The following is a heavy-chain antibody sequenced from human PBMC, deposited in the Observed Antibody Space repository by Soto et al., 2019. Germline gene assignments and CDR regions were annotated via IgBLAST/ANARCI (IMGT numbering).Heavy chain of an antibody. J-gene: IGHJ4*02. CDR2: INHSGST. D-gene: IGHD3-10*01. Sequence: SETLSLTCAVYGGSFSGYYWSWIRQPPGKGLEWIGEINHSGSTNYNPSLKSRVTISVDTSKNQFSLKLSSVTAADTAVYYCAREDVTGGFDDWGQGTLVTVSS. CDR3: AREDVTGGFDD. CDR1: GGSFSGYY. V-gene: IGHV4-34*01.